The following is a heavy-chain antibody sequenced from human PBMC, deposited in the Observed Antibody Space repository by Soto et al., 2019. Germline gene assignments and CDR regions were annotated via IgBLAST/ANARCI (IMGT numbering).Heavy chain of an antibody. CDR1: GFTFSNYA. Sequence: EVQLLESGGGSVQPGGSLRLSCAASGFTFSNYAMTWVRQAPGKGLEWVSTMSGTAGNTYYADSVKGRFTISRDNSKNTLSLKMNSLRAEDTAVYYCAKKYYFGSGSYVFYFDYWGQGTLVTVSS. D-gene: IGHD3-10*01. V-gene: IGHV3-23*01. J-gene: IGHJ4*02. CDR2: MSGTAGNT. CDR3: AKKYYFGSGSYVFYFDY.